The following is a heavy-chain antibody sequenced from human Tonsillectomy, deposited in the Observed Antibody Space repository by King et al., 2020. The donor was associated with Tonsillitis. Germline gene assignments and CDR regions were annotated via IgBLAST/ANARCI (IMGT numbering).Heavy chain of an antibody. CDR3: ARQEATGWPSFFDY. Sequence: MQLQESGPGLVKPSETLSLTCTVSGGPITKSIYYWGWIRQSPGKGLEWIGSIYYAGTPYVNPSLESRLTMSVDTSKNQFSLKLRSVTAADTAVYYCARQEATGWPSFFDYWGQGTLVTVSS. V-gene: IGHV4-39*01. D-gene: IGHD6-19*01. J-gene: IGHJ4*02. CDR1: GGPITKSIYY. CDR2: IYYAGTP.